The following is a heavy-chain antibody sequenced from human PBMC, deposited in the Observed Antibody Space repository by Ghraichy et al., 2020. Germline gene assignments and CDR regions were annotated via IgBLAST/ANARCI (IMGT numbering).Heavy chain of an antibody. V-gene: IGHV4-38-2*02. Sequence: SQTLSLTCAVSGYSISSGYYWGWIRQPPGKGLEWIGSIYHSGSTYYNPSLKSRVTISVDTSKNQFSLKLSSVTAADTAVYYCARDGQNFDYWGQGTLVTVSS. CDR1: GYSISSGYY. CDR3: ARDGQNFDY. J-gene: IGHJ4*02. CDR2: IYHSGST.